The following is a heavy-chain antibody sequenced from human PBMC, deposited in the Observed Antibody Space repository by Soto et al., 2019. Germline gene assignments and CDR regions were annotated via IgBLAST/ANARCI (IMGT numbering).Heavy chain of an antibody. CDR2: IYYSEIT. J-gene: IGHJ4*02. V-gene: IGHV4-39*01. CDR1: GGSIISTTYY. D-gene: IGHD2-15*01. Sequence: QLQLQESGPGLVKPSETLSLTCTVSGGSIISTTYYWGWIRQPPGKRLEWIGSIYYSEITYYNPSLKSRVSISVDTSKNQFSLKLSSVNAADTAVYYCAKHLYRSPVDFWGQGTLVTVSS. CDR3: AKHLYRSPVDF.